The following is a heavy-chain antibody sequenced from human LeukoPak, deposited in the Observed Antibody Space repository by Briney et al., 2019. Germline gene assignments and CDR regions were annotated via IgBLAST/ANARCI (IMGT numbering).Heavy chain of an antibody. CDR2: ISSGGNT. Sequence: GGSLRLSCAASGFTFSTYAMSWVRHTPGKGLEWVSGISSGGNTQYTDSVKGRFTVSRDNSKNTLHLQMDSLRAEDTAIYYCTKDRRQWVVPYFGSWGQGTVVTVSS. D-gene: IGHD6-19*01. J-gene: IGHJ4*02. V-gene: IGHV3-23*01. CDR1: GFTFSTYA. CDR3: TKDRRQWVVPYFGS.